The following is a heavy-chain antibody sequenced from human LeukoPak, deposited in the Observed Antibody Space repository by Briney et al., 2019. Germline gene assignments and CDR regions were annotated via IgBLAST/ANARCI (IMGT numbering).Heavy chain of an antibody. Sequence: PGGSLRLSCTASGFTFGDYAMSWFRQAPGKGLEWVGFIRSKAYGGTTEYAASVKGRFTISRDDSKSIAYLQMNSLKTEDTAVYYCTREEGSGSYLSPSADYWGQGTLVTVSS. CDR1: GFTFGDYA. CDR3: TREEGSGSYLSPSADY. V-gene: IGHV3-49*03. D-gene: IGHD3-10*01. CDR2: IRSKAYGGTT. J-gene: IGHJ4*02.